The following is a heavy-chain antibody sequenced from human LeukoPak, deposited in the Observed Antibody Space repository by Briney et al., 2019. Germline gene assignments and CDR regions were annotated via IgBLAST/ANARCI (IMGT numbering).Heavy chain of an antibody. V-gene: IGHV1-69*13. CDR2: IIPIFGTA. CDR3: ARRPERLSFGHDYGGNSHAFDI. J-gene: IGHJ3*02. Sequence: SVKVSCKASGGTFSSYAISWVRQAPGQGLEWMGGIIPIFGTANYAQKFQGRVTITADESTSTAYMERSSLRSEDTAVYYCARRPERLSFGHDYGGNSHAFDIWGQGTMVTVSS. D-gene: IGHD4-23*01. CDR1: GGTFSSYA.